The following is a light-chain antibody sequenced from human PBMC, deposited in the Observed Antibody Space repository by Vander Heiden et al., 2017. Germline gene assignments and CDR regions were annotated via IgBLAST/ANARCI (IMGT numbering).Light chain of an antibody. CDR1: SSDVDGYDY. CDR2: DVS. J-gene: IGLJ1*01. CDR3: CSYAGRYKV. Sequence: QSALTQPRSVSGPPGQSVTISCTGTSSDVDGYDYVYWYQQHPGKAPKLMIYDVSKRPSGVPDRFSASKSGNTASLTISGLQAEDEADYYCCSYAGRYKVFGTGTKVTVL. V-gene: IGLV2-11*01.